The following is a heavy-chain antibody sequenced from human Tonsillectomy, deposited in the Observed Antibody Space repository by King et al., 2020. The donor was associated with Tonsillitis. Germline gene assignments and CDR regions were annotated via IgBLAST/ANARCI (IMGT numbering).Heavy chain of an antibody. CDR3: AKDWRYYDSSGYYYPDAFDI. CDR1: GFTFSSYA. CDR2: ISGSGGST. Sequence: VQLVESGGGLVQPGGSLRLSCAASGFTFSSYAMSWVRQAPGKGLEWVSAISGSGGSTYYADSVKGRFTISRDNSKNTLYLQMNSLRAEDTAVYYCAKDWRYYDSSGYYYPDAFDIWGQGTMVTVSS. V-gene: IGHV3-23*04. J-gene: IGHJ3*02. D-gene: IGHD3-22*01.